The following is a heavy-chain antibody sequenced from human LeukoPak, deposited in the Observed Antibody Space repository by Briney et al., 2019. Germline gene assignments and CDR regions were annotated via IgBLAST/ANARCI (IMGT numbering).Heavy chain of an antibody. CDR3: ARWEGGSYYDFDY. V-gene: IGHV4-34*01. Sequence: PSETLSLTCAVSGGSFSGYYWSWIRHPPGKGLEWIGEINHSGSTNYNPSIKSRATISVDTYKNQFSLKLSSVTAADTAVYYCARWEGGSYYDFDYWGQGTLVTVSS. D-gene: IGHD1-26*01. CDR1: GGSFSGYY. CDR2: INHSGST. J-gene: IGHJ4*02.